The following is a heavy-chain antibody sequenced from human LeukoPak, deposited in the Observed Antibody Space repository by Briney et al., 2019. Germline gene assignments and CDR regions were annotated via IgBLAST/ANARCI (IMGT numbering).Heavy chain of an antibody. V-gene: IGHV3-48*03. CDR2: ISSSGRTI. J-gene: IGHJ4*02. CDR3: ARGGSYYGY. CDR1: GFTLSSFE. Sequence: PGGSLRLSCAASGFTLSSFEMNWVRQAPGKGLEWVSYISSSGRTIYYADSVKGRFTISRDNAKNSLYLQMNSLRAEDTAVYYCARGGSYYGYWGQGTLVTVSS. D-gene: IGHD1-26*01.